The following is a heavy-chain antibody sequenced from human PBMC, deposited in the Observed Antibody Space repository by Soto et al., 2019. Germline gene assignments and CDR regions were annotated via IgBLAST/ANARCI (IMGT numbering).Heavy chain of an antibody. J-gene: IGHJ4*02. CDR1: GFTFSSYA. D-gene: IGHD1-26*01. CDR2: IIDSGGST. V-gene: IGHV3-23*01. CDR3: AKRNGAFRV. Sequence: GGSLRLSCAASGFTFSSYAMSWVRQAPGKGLEWVSAIIDSGGSTYYADSVKGRFTISRDNSKNTLYLQMNSLRAEDTAVFYCAKRNGAFRVWGQGTLVTVSS.